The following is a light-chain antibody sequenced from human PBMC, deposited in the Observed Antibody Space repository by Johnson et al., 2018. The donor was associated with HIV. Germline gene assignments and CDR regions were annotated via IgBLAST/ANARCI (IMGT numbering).Light chain of an antibody. CDR2: DNT. Sequence: QSVLTQPPSVSAAPGQKVTISCSGSGSNIGNNYVSWYQQLPGTAPKLVIYDNTKRPSGIPDRFSGSKSDTSATLAITGLQTGDEADYYCGTWDSSLSVYVFGSGTKVTVL. CDR1: GSNIGNNY. J-gene: IGLJ1*01. CDR3: GTWDSSLSVYV. V-gene: IGLV1-51*01.